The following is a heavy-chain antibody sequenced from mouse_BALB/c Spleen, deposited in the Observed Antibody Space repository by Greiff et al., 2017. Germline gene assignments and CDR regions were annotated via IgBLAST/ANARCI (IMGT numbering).Heavy chain of an antibody. J-gene: IGHJ4*01. CDR2: ISSGGST. CDR3: ARAPYDSEAMDY. V-gene: IGHV5-6-5*01. CDR1: GFTFSSYA. Sequence: EVMLVESGGGLVKPGGSLKLSCAASGFTFSSYAMSWVRQTPEKRLEWVASISSGGSTYYPDSVKGRFTISRDNARNILYLQMSSLRSEDTAMYYCARAPYDSEAMDYWGQGTSVTVSS. D-gene: IGHD2-4*01.